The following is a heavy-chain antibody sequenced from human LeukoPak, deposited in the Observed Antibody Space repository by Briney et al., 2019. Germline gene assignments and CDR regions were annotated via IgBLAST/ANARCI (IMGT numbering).Heavy chain of an antibody. CDR2: IYSGGTT. D-gene: IGHD3-10*01. CDR3: ARAGAWHFDN. J-gene: IGHJ4*02. CDR1: GFSVSTKY. Sequence: PGGSLRLSCAVSGFSVSTKYMSWVRQAPGKGLEWVSVIYSGGTTYYADSVKGRFTISRDNSKNTLYLQMNSLRAEDTAVYYCARAGAWHFDNWGQGTLVTVSS. V-gene: IGHV3-66*01.